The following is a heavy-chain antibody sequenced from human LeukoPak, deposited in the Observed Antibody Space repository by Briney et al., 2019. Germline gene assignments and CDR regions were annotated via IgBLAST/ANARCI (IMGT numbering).Heavy chain of an antibody. V-gene: IGHV3-21*04. CDR3: AKMPVSYSSGWSTFDY. CDR1: GFTFSSYS. D-gene: IGHD6-19*01. Sequence: GGSLRLSCAASGFTFSSYSMNWVRQAPGKGLEWVSSISSSSSYIYYADSVKGRFTISRDNAKNSLYLQMNSLRAEDTAVYYCAKMPVSYSSGWSTFDYWGRGTLVTVSS. J-gene: IGHJ4*02. CDR2: ISSSSSYI.